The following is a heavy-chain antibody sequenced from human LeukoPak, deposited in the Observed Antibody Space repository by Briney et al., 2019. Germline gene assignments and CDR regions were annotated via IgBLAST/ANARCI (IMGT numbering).Heavy chain of an antibody. Sequence: PGGSLRLSCAASGFTFSSYAMSWVRQAPGKGLEWVSAISGSGGSTYYADSVKGRFTISRDNSKNTLYLQMNSLRAEDTAVYYCARDKYCSNSYCPASWFDPWGQGTLVTVSS. J-gene: IGHJ5*02. CDR2: ISGSGGST. CDR3: ARDKYCSNSYCPASWFDP. CDR1: GFTFSSYA. D-gene: IGHD2-15*01. V-gene: IGHV3-23*01.